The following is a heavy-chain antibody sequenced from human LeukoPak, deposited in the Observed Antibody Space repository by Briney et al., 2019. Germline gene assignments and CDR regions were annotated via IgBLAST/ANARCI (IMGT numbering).Heavy chain of an antibody. CDR2: INHSGST. Sequence: KTSETLSLTCAVYGGSFSGYYWSWIRQPPGKGLEWIGEINHSGSTNYNPSLKSRVTISVDTSKNQFSLKLSSVTAADTAVYYCARATTTAAGDYWGQGTLVTVSS. V-gene: IGHV4-34*01. CDR3: ARATTTAAGDY. CDR1: GGSFSGYY. D-gene: IGHD6-13*01. J-gene: IGHJ4*02.